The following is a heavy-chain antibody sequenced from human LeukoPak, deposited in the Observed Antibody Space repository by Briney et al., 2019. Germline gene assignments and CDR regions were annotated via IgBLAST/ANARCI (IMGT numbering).Heavy chain of an antibody. CDR3: AKGIVVPYYKIRDYYYYGMDV. Sequence: PGGSLRLSCAASGFTVSSNYMSWVRQAPGKGLEWVSAISGSGGSTYYADSVKGRFTISRDNSKNTLYLQMNSLRAEDTAVYYCAKGIVVPYYKIRDYYYYGMDVWGQGTTVTVSS. V-gene: IGHV3-23*01. J-gene: IGHJ6*02. CDR1: GFTVSSNY. CDR2: ISGSGGST. D-gene: IGHD2-2*01.